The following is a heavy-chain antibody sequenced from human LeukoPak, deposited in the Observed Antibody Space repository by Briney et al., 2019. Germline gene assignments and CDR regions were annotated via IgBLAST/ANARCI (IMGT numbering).Heavy chain of an antibody. CDR1: GYTFTSYA. V-gene: IGHV1-3*01. J-gene: IGHJ4*02. Sequence: ASVKVSCKASGYTFTSYAMHWVRQAPGQRLEWMGWINAGNGNTKYSQKFQGRVTITRDTSASTAYMELSSLRSEDTAVYYCARGAGEVWFGELLPLDYWGQGTLVTVSS. CDR3: ARGAGEVWFGELLPLDY. D-gene: IGHD3-10*01. CDR2: INAGNGNT.